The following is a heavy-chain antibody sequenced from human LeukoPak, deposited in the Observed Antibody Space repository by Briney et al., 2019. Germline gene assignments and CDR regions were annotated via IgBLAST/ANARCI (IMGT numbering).Heavy chain of an antibody. CDR3: VRYSSSFNWFDP. D-gene: IGHD6-6*01. CDR2: IYWDDDK. CDR1: GFSLSTSGVG. Sequence: SGPTLVNPTQTLTLTCTFSGFSLSTSGVGVGWIRQPPGKALEWLALIYWDDDKRYSPSLKSRLTITKNTSKNQVVLTMTNMDPVDTATYYCVRYSSSFNWFDPWGQGTLVTVSS. V-gene: IGHV2-5*02. J-gene: IGHJ5*02.